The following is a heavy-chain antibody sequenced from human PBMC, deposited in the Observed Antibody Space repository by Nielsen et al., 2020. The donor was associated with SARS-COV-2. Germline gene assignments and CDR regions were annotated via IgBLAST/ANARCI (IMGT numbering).Heavy chain of an antibody. CDR2: IYYSGST. CDR1: GGSISSGGYY. D-gene: IGHD3-10*01. V-gene: IGHV4-31*03. J-gene: IGHJ4*02. Sequence: SETLSLTCTVSGGSISSGGYYWSWIRQHPGKGLEWIGYIYYSGSTYYNPSLKSRVTISVDTSKNQFSLKLSSVTAADTAVYYRASSSLIRGVIKFFVCWGQGTLVTVSS. CDR3: ASSSLIRGVIKFFVC.